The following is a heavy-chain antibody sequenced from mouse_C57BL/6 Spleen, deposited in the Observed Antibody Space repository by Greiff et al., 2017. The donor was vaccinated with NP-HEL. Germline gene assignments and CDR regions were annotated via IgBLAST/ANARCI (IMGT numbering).Heavy chain of an antibody. V-gene: IGHV5-6*01. CDR3: AGDGSPYAMDY. J-gene: IGHJ4*01. CDR2: ISGGGSYT. D-gene: IGHD1-1*01. CDR1: GFTFSSYG. Sequence: EVKLMESGGDLVKPGGSLKLSCAASGFTFSSYGMSWVRQTPDKRLEWVATISGGGSYTYYPDSVKGRFTISRDNAKNTLYLQMSSLKSEDTAMYYCAGDGSPYAMDYWGQGTSVTVSS.